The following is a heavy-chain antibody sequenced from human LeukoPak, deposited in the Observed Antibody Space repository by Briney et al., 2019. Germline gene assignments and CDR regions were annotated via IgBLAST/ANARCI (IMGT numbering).Heavy chain of an antibody. D-gene: IGHD3-16*01. Sequence: GGSLRLSCAASGFTVSSYAMSWVRQAPGKGLEWVSAISGNGDTTYYTDSVKGRFTISRDNSKNTLYLQMNSLRAEDTAVYYCAKVTGGDMITYGGLDYWGQGTLVTVSS. CDR2: ISGNGDTT. V-gene: IGHV3-23*01. J-gene: IGHJ4*02. CDR3: AKVTGGDMITYGGLDY. CDR1: GFTVSSYA.